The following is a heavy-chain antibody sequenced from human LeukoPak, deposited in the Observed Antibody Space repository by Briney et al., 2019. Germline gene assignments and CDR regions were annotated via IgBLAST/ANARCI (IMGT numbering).Heavy chain of an antibody. CDR2: ISAGGGT. J-gene: IGHJ5*01. Sequence: PGGSLRLSCAASGFTLSSDVMTWVRQAPGKGLEWVSGISAGGGTFYADSVKGRFTVSRDNSKNTLYLQMDSLRAEDTAVYYCANGGYSREERFDSWGQGTLVTVSS. CDR3: ANGGYSREERFDS. CDR1: GFTLSSDV. V-gene: IGHV3-23*01. D-gene: IGHD6-13*01.